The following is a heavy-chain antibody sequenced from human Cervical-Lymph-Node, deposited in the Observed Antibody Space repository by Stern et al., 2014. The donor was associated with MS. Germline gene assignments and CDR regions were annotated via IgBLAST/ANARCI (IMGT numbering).Heavy chain of an antibody. Sequence: QVQLGQSGSEVKKPGSSVRVSCKASGGTFSSSGISWVRQAPGHGLEWMGRIIPILSITNYAQNFQGRVTITADKSTSTAYRELSSLRSEDTAVYYCATLGVTTGDFDPWGQGTLVTVSS. V-gene: IGHV1-69*09. CDR2: IIPILSIT. J-gene: IGHJ5*02. D-gene: IGHD4-17*01. CDR1: GGTFSSSG. CDR3: ATLGVTTGDFDP.